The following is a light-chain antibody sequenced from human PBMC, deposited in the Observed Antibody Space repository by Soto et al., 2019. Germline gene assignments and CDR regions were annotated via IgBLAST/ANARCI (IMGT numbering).Light chain of an antibody. CDR2: AAS. Sequence: DIQLTQSPSFLSASVGDRVTITCRASQGISSYLAWYQQKPGKAPKLLIYAASALQSGVPSRFSGSGSGTEFTLTLSSLQHEDFATYYCQQLNSYSYTFGQGTKLEIK. CDR3: QQLNSYSYT. J-gene: IGKJ2*01. CDR1: QGISSY. V-gene: IGKV1-9*01.